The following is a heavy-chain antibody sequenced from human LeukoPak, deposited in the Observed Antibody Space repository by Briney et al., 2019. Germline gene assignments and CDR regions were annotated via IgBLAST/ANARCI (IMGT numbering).Heavy chain of an antibody. CDR3: ARSEYYDILTGYHKGAFDI. Sequence: ASVKVSCKASGYTFTSYGISWVRQAPGQGLEGMDWISAYNGNTNYAQKLQGRATMTTDKSPGTAHMELRSLRSDDTAVYYCARSEYYDILTGYHKGAFDIWGEGTMVTVSS. D-gene: IGHD3-9*01. J-gene: IGHJ3*02. CDR2: ISAYNGNT. V-gene: IGHV1-18*04. CDR1: GYTFTSYG.